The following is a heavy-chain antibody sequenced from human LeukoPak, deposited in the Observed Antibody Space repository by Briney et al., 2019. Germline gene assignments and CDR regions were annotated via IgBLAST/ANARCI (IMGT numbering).Heavy chain of an antibody. CDR3: ARDRGSTEFDY. D-gene: IGHD2-2*01. V-gene: IGHV3-74*01. Sequence: RGSLRLSCGASGFTFSNHWMHWVRQVPGKGLVWVSRINGDGSRTSYADSVKGRFTTSRDNAKNTVYLQMNSLRAEDTALYYCARDRGSTEFDYWGQGTLITVSS. CDR1: GFTFSNHW. CDR2: INGDGSRT. J-gene: IGHJ4*02.